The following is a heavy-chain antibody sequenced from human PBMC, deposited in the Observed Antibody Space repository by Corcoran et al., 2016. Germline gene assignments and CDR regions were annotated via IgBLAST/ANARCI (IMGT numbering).Heavy chain of an antibody. J-gene: IGHJ4*02. Sequence: QVQLVQSGAEVKKPGASVKVSCKASGYTFTGYYMHWVRQAPGQGLEWMGWINPNSGGTNYAQKFQGRITMTRDTSISTAYMEVSRLTSDDTAMYYCARTSYNFWSGYSFGYWGQGALVTVSS. V-gene: IGHV1-2*02. CDR1: GYTFTGYY. CDR2: INPNSGGT. CDR3: ARTSYNFWSGYSFGY. D-gene: IGHD3-3*01.